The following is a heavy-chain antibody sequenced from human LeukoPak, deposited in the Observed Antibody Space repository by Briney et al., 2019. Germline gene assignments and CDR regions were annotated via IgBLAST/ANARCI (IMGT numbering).Heavy chain of an antibody. D-gene: IGHD7-27*01. J-gene: IGHJ4*02. CDR2: ISGSGGST. CDR1: GFTFGSYA. Sequence: PGRSLRLSCAASGFTFGSYAMSWVRQAPGKGLEWVSAISGSGGSTYYADSVKGRFTISRDNSKNTLYLQMNSLRAEDTAVYYCARDGSQSWETELGFDYWGQGTLVTVSS. CDR3: ARDGSQSWETELGFDY. V-gene: IGHV3-23*01.